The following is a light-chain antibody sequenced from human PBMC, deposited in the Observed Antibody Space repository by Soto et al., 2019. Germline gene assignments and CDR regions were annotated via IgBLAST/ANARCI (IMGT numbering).Light chain of an antibody. Sequence: QSALTQPASVSGSAGQSITISCTGTSSDVGGYNYVSWYQQHPGNAPKLMIYDVTIRPSGVADRFSGSKSGNTASLTISGLQAEDEADYYCSSFTGKSTVLFGGGTKLTVL. CDR1: SSDVGGYNY. CDR2: DVT. V-gene: IGLV2-14*03. CDR3: SSFTGKSTVL. J-gene: IGLJ2*01.